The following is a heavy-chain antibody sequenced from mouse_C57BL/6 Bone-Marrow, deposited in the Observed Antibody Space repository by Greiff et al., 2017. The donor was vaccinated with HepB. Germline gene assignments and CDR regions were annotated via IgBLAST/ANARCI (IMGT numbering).Heavy chain of an antibody. V-gene: IGHV3-8*01. D-gene: IGHD1-1*01. CDR3: ARSKSYYYGSRYFDV. J-gene: IGHJ1*03. CDR1: GYSITSDY. Sequence: VQLKESGPGLAKPSQTLSLTCSVTGYSITSDYWNWIRKFPGNKLEYMGYISYSGSTYYNPSLKSRISITRDTSKNQYYLQLNSVTTEDTATYYCARSKSYYYGSRYFDVWGTGTTVTVSS. CDR2: ISYSGST.